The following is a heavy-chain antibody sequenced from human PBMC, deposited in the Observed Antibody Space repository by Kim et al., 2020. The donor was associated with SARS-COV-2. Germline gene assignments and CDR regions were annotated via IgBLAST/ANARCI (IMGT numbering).Heavy chain of an antibody. J-gene: IGHJ4*02. CDR3: ARDQVVGSTKFDH. CDR2: VRPDGGEI. V-gene: IGHV3-7*01. D-gene: IGHD1-26*01. CDR1: GFIFSTYW. Sequence: GGSLRLSCAASGFIFSTYWMSWVRQAPGREPEWVAHVRPDGGEIYYVDSVKGRFTISRENTKNSVFLQMNSLRAEDTAVYYCARDQVVGSTKFDHWGLGNLVTVSS.